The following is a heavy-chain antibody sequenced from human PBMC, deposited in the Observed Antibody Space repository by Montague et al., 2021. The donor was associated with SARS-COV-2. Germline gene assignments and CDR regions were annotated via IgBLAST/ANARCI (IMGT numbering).Heavy chain of an antibody. CDR2: ISGSGSST. Sequence: SLRLSRAASGFNFSSYAMSWVRQAPGKGLEWISGISGSGSSTYYADSVKGRFTISRDNSKNTLYLQMNSLRAEDTAVYYCAKDLWIRSYTDYWGQGTLVTVSS. CDR1: GFNFSSYA. CDR3: AKDLWIRSYTDY. J-gene: IGHJ4*02. D-gene: IGHD1-26*01. V-gene: IGHV3-23*01.